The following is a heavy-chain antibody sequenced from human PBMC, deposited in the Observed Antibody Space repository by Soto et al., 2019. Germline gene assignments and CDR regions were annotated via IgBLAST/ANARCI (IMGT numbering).Heavy chain of an antibody. CDR3: ARDSVVVTALDY. Sequence: GASVKVSCKASGGIFSSYAISWVRQAPGQGLEWMGGIIPIFGTANYAQKFQGRVTITADESTSTAYMELSSLRSEDTAVYYCARDSVVVTALDYWGQGTLVTVSS. CDR2: IIPIFGTA. J-gene: IGHJ4*02. D-gene: IGHD2-21*02. V-gene: IGHV1-69*13. CDR1: GGIFSSYA.